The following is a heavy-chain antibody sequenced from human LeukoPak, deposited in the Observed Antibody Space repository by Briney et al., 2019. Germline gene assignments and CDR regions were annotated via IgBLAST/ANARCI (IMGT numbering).Heavy chain of an antibody. CDR3: ARAPSGFTYGPGDH. CDR1: GYSFTSYG. CDR2: ISTYDGNA. D-gene: IGHD5-18*01. Sequence: ASVKVSCKASGYSFTSYGITWVRQAPGQGLEWMGWISTYDGNANYARKLQGRVTMTTDTSTITAYMELRSLRSDDTAVYYCARAPSGFTYGPGDHWGQGTLVTVSS. V-gene: IGHV1-18*01. J-gene: IGHJ4*02.